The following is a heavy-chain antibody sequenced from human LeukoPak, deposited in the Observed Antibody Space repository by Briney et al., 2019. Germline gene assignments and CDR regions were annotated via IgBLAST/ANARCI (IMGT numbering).Heavy chain of an antibody. J-gene: IGHJ6*02. CDR1: GGSISSYY. CDR2: IYYSGST. D-gene: IGHD4-11*01. CDR3: ARGSTRVYRGRYYGMDV. Sequence: SETLSLTCTVSGGSISSYYWSWIRQPPGKGLEWIGYIYYSGSTNYNPSLKSRVTISVDTSKNQFSLKLSSVTAADTAVYYCARGSTRVYRGRYYGMDVWGQGTTVTVSS. V-gene: IGHV4-59*01.